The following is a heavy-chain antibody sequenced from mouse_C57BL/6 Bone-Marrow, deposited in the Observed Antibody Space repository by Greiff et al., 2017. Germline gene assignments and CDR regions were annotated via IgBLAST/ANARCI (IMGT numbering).Heavy chain of an antibody. Sequence: VQLKESGTVLARPGASVKMSCKTSGYTFTSYWMHWVKQRPGQGLEWIGAIYPGKSDTSYNQKFKGKAKLTAVTSANTAYMELSSLTNEDSAVYYCTGITTVVGGNYFDYWGQGTTLTGSS. V-gene: IGHV1-5*01. CDR1: GYTFTSYW. D-gene: IGHD1-1*01. CDR3: TGITTVVGGNYFDY. J-gene: IGHJ2*01. CDR2: IYPGKSDT.